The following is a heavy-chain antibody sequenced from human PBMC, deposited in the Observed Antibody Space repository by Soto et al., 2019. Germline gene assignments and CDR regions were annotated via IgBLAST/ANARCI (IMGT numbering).Heavy chain of an antibody. CDR2: IFSSGST. J-gene: IGHJ6*01. CDR3: ASPAVVMRDSYSVTDV. Sequence: KGLEWIGYIFSSGSTNYNPSLTSRVTISVDSSKNQFSLKLSSVTAADTAVYFCASPAVVMRDSYSVTDVWLKGSSVT. V-gene: IGHV4-59*01. D-gene: IGHD2-2*01.